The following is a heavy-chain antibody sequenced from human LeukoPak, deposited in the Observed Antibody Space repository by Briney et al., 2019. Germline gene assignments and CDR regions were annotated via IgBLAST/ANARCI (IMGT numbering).Heavy chain of an antibody. CDR2: INPNSGGT. CDR3: ARVAYCTKGVCINFDL. Sequence: GASLKVSCKASGYTFTGSYIHWMRQAPGQGLEWMGWINPNSGGTKYAQKFQGRVTATRDTSTSTAYMELSGLRADDTAVYYCARVAYCTKGVCINFDLWGQGTLVTVSS. V-gene: IGHV1-2*02. CDR1: GYTFTGSY. J-gene: IGHJ4*02. D-gene: IGHD2-8*01.